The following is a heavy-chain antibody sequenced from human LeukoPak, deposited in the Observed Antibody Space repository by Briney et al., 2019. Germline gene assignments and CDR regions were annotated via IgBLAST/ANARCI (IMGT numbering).Heavy chain of an antibody. CDR2: ISYDGPNK. CDR3: AKEKLPSGYSFLTDY. V-gene: IGHV3-30*18. D-gene: IGHD5-18*01. Sequence: GRSLRLSCAASGFTFNSYGMHWVRQAPGKGLEWVAVISYDGPNKYYADSVKGRFTISRDDSKSTLYLQMNSLRPEDTPVYYCAKEKLPSGYSFLTDYWGQGTLVTVSS. CDR1: GFTFNSYG. J-gene: IGHJ4*02.